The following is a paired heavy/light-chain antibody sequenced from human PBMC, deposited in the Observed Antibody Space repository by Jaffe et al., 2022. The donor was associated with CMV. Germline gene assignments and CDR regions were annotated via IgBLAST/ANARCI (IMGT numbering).Heavy chain of an antibody. CDR1: GFTFSSYS. Sequence: EVQLVESGGGLVQPGGSLRLSCAASGFTFSSYSMNWVRQAPGKGLEWVSYISSSSSTIYYADSVKGRFTISRDNAKNSLYLQMNSLRDEDTAVYYCARGSYDFWSGPSPMFDAFDIWGQGTMVTVSS. V-gene: IGHV3-48*02. CDR3: ARGSYDFWSGPSPMFDAFDI. CDR2: ISSSSSTI. J-gene: IGHJ3*02. D-gene: IGHD3-3*01.
Light chain of an antibody. CDR2: KVS. CDR1: QSLVHSDGNTY. Sequence: DVVMTQSPLSLPVTLGQPASISCRSSQSLVHSDGNTYLNWFQQRPGQSPRRLIYKVSNRDSGVPDRFSGSGSGTDFTLKISRVEAEDVGVYYCMQGTHWPPTFGQGTRLEIK. CDR3: MQGTHWPPT. J-gene: IGKJ5*01. V-gene: IGKV2-30*02.